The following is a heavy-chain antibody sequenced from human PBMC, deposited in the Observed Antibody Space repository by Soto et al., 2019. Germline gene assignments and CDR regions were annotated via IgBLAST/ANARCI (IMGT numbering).Heavy chain of an antibody. CDR3: ARGIEYSSAAPGY. V-gene: IGHV4-34*01. CDR1: GGSFSGYY. J-gene: IGHJ4*02. D-gene: IGHD6-6*01. Sequence: SETLSLTCAVYGGSFSGYYWSWIRQPPGKGLERIGEINHSGSTNYNPSLKSRVTISVDTSKNQFSLKLSSVTAADTAVYYCARGIEYSSAAPGYWGQGTLVTVSS. CDR2: INHSGST.